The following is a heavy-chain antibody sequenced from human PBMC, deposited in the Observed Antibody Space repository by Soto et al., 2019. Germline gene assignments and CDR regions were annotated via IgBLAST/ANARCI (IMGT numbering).Heavy chain of an antibody. CDR3: AREGRRSSSWHPDLNY. J-gene: IGHJ4*02. D-gene: IGHD6-13*01. V-gene: IGHV1-69*01. Sequence: QVQLVQSGAEVKKPGSSVKVSCKASGGTFSSYAISWVRQAPGQGLEWMGGIIPIFGTANYAQKFQGRVTITVDESTSTAYMELSSLRSEDTAVYYCAREGRRSSSWHPDLNYWGQGTLVTVSS. CDR1: GGTFSSYA. CDR2: IIPIFGTA.